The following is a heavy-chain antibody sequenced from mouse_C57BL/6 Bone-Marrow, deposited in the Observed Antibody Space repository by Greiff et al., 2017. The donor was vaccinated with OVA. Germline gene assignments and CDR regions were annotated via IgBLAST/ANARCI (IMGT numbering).Heavy chain of an antibody. CDR3: ARDLVTRFAY. V-gene: IGHV5-4*01. Sequence: EVQLVESGGGLVKPGGSLKLSCAASGFTFSSYAMSWVRQTPEKRLEWVATISDGGSYTYYPDNVKGRFTISRDNAKNNLYLQMSHLKSEDTAMYYCARDLVTRFAYWGQGTLVTVSA. J-gene: IGHJ3*01. D-gene: IGHD2-2*01. CDR2: ISDGGSYT. CDR1: GFTFSSYA.